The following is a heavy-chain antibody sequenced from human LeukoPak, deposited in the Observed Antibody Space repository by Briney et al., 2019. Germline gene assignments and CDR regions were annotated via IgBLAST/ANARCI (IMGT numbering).Heavy chain of an antibody. CDR2: INHSGST. CDR1: GGSFSGYY. Sequence: SETLSLTCAVYGGSFSGYYWSWIRQPPGKGLEWIGEINHSGSTNYNPSLKSRVTISVDTSKNQFSLKLSSVTAADTAAYYCAGSGYHYYYYYYMDVWGKGTTVTVSS. J-gene: IGHJ6*03. D-gene: IGHD5-12*01. CDR3: AGSGYHYYYYYYMDV. V-gene: IGHV4-34*01.